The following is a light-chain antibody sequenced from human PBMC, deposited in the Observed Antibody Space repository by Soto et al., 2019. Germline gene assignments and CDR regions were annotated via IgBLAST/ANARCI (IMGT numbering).Light chain of an antibody. CDR1: QSVTTNY. Sequence: EIVLTQSPGTLSLSPGDTATLSCRASQSVTTNYLAWYQQKPGQAPRLLIYGASSRATGVPDRFSGSGSGTDFTLTISKLEPEDFALYYCQQYGSSPPLTFGGGTKVDIK. V-gene: IGKV3-20*01. CDR3: QQYGSSPPLT. J-gene: IGKJ4*01. CDR2: GAS.